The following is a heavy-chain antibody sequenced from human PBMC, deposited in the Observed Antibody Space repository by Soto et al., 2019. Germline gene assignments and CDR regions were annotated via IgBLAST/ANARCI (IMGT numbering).Heavy chain of an antibody. J-gene: IGHJ3*02. CDR3: AREVPLGYCSGGSCPGAFDI. Sequence: QVQLVESGGGLVKPGGSLRLSCAASGFTFSDYYMSWIRQAPGKGLEWVSYISSSGSTIYYADSVKGRFTIARDNAKNSLYLQMNSLRAEDAAVYYCAREVPLGYCSGGSCPGAFDIWGPGTMVTVSS. D-gene: IGHD2-15*01. V-gene: IGHV3-11*01. CDR2: ISSSGSTI. CDR1: GFTFSDYY.